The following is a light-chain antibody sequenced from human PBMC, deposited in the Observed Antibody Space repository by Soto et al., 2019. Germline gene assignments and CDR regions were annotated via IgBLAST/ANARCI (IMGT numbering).Light chain of an antibody. V-gene: IGLV2-14*01. CDR3: SSYTSSNTGV. Sequence: QSALTQPASVYGSPGQSITISCTKTSGDVGGYNYVSWYQQHPGKAPKLMIFDVSNRPSGVSQRFSGSKSGNTASLTISGLQAEDEADYYCSSYTSSNTGVFGTGTKVTVL. CDR2: DVS. J-gene: IGLJ1*01. CDR1: SGDVGGYNY.